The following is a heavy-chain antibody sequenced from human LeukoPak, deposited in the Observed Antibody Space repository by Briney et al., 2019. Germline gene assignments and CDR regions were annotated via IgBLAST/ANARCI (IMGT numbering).Heavy chain of an antibody. J-gene: IGHJ4*02. CDR3: AREGRPSDY. CDR2: IYYSGST. Sequence: TQTLSLTCTVSGGSISSGDYYWSCIRQPPGKGLEWIGYIYYSGSTYYNPSLKSRVTISVDTSKDQFSLKLSSVTAADTAVYYCAREGRPSDYWGQGTLVTVSS. CDR1: GGSISSGDYY. V-gene: IGHV4-30-4*01.